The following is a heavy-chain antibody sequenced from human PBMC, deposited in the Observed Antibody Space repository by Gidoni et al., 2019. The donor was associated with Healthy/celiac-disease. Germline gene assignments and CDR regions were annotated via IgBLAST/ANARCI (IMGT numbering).Heavy chain of an antibody. V-gene: IGHV3-23*01. CDR1: GFPFSSYA. D-gene: IGHD1-26*01. Sequence: EVQLLESGGGLVQPGGSLRLSCAASGFPFSSYAMSWVRQAPGKGLGVVSAISGSGGSKYYADSVKGRFTISRDNSKNTLYLQMNSLRAEDTAVYYCAKHYIVGATRKGRVDAFDIWGQGTMVTVSS. CDR3: AKHYIVGATRKGRVDAFDI. J-gene: IGHJ3*02. CDR2: ISGSGGSK.